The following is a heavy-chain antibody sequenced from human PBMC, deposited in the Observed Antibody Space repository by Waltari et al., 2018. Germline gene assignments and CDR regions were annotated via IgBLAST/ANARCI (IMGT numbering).Heavy chain of an antibody. CDR1: GIPFSPYA. D-gene: IGHD6-19*01. CDR3: ARPYASGWYINFDY. V-gene: IGHV3-23*01. J-gene: IGHJ4*02. Sequence: DVQLLESGGGVVQRGGSLRVACTASGIPFSPYARAWVRQGLGQGLEWVSTISGSGNDTYYADSVKGRFTISRDNSKNTVFLQMNMLRVEDTANYYCARPYASGWYINFDYWGQGTLVTVSS. CDR2: ISGSGNDT.